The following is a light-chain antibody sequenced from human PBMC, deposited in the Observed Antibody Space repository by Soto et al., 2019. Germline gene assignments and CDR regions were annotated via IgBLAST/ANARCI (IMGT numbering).Light chain of an antibody. CDR2: KAS. CDR3: QHYKSYSEA. J-gene: IGKJ1*01. Sequence: DIEMTESPSTLSGSGGDRVTIXXRASQTISSWLAWYQQKPGKAPKXVIYKASTLKSGVPSRFSGSGSGTEFTLTISSLQPDDFATYYCQHYKSYSEAFGQGTKVDIK. V-gene: IGKV1-5*03. CDR1: QTISSW.